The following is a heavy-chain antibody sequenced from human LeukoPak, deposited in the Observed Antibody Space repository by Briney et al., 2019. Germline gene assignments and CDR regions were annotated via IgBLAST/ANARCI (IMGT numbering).Heavy chain of an antibody. CDR1: GGSFSGYY. Sequence: SETLSLTCAVYGGSFSGYYWSWTRQPPGKGLEWIGEINHSGSTNYNPSLKSRVTISVDTSKNQFSLKLSSVTAADTAVYYCARGVIVVVPAATVHFDYWGQGTLVTVSS. J-gene: IGHJ4*02. CDR2: INHSGST. CDR3: ARGVIVVVPAATVHFDY. V-gene: IGHV4-34*01. D-gene: IGHD2-2*01.